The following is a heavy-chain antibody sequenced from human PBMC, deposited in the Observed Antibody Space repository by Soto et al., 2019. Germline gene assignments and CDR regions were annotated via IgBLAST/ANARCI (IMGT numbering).Heavy chain of an antibody. Sequence: QVQLVESGGGVVQPGRSLRLSCAASEFTFKNYAMHWVRQAPGKGLEWVAGISYDGSNEDYADSVKGRFTISRDNSNQKLYLRMNSLRAEDTALYYCARDPSYGDHSGLFHYYYGMDVWGRGTTVTVSS. CDR2: ISYDGSNE. CDR3: ARDPSYGDHSGLFHYYYGMDV. V-gene: IGHV3-30*04. CDR1: EFTFKNYA. J-gene: IGHJ6*02. D-gene: IGHD4-17*01.